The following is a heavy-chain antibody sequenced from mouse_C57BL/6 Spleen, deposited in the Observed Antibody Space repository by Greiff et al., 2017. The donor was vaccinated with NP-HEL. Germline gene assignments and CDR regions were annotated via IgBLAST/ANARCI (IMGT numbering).Heavy chain of an antibody. CDR3: ARAFVTTVVATDYAMDY. V-gene: IGHV2-2*01. Sequence: VQLQQSGPGLVQPSQSLSITCTVSGFSLTSYGVHWVRQSPGKGLEWLGVIWSGGSTDYNAAFISSLSISKDNSKSQVFFKMNMLQADDTAIYYCARAFVTTVVATDYAMDYWGQGTSVTVSS. CDR1: GFSLTSYG. CDR2: IWSGGST. D-gene: IGHD1-1*01. J-gene: IGHJ4*01.